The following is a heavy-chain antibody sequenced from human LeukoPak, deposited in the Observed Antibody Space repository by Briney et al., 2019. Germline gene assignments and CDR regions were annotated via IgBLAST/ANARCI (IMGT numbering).Heavy chain of an antibody. CDR1: GGSISRDY. CDR3: ATSSGYYYAIDQ. V-gene: IGHV4-39*07. CDR2: IFYSGST. J-gene: IGHJ4*02. Sequence: PSETLSLTCTVSGGSISRDYWSWIRQPPGKGLEWIGSIFYSGSTYCNPSLKSRVTISLDTSKNQFSLRLTSVTAADTAVYSCATSSGYYYAIDQWGQGTLVIVSS. D-gene: IGHD3-22*01.